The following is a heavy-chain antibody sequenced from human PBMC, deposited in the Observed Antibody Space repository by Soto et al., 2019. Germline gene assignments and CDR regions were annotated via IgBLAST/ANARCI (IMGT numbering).Heavy chain of an antibody. CDR1: GYTFTSYG. CDR3: ARGRDGDY. D-gene: IGHD6-6*01. CDR2: ISAHNGNT. Sequence: QVHLVQSGAEVKKPGASVKVSCKASGYTFTSYGITWVRQAPGQGLEWMGWISAHNGNTDYAQKLQGRVIVTRDTSTSTAYMELRSLISDDTAVYYCARGRDGDYWGQGALVTASS. V-gene: IGHV1-18*01. J-gene: IGHJ4*02.